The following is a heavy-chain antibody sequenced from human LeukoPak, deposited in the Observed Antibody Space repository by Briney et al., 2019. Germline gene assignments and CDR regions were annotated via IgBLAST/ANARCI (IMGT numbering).Heavy chain of an antibody. CDR2: IYYSGST. CDR1: GGSISSGGYY. V-gene: IGHV4-31*03. Sequence: PSETLSLTCTVSGGSISSGGYYWSWIRQHPGKGLERIGYIYYSGSTYYNPSLKSRVTISVDTSKNQFSLKLSSVTAADTAVYYCAKPWADSYGYAGFDYWGQGTLVTASS. J-gene: IGHJ4*02. CDR3: AKPWADSYGYAGFDY. D-gene: IGHD5-18*01.